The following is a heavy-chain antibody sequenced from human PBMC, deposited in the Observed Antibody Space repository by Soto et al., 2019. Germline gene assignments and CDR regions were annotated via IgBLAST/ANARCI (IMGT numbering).Heavy chain of an antibody. CDR3: ARVPGYYDSSGFIGFDS. J-gene: IGHJ4*02. CDR1: GFSLSTSGMR. Sequence: SGPTLVNPTQTLTLTCTFSGFSLSTSGMRVSWIRQPPGKALEWLARIDWDDDKFYSTSLKTRLTISKDTSKNQVVLTMTNMDPVDTATYYCARVPGYYDSSGFIGFDSWGQGTLVTVSS. D-gene: IGHD3-22*01. V-gene: IGHV2-70*04. CDR2: IDWDDDK.